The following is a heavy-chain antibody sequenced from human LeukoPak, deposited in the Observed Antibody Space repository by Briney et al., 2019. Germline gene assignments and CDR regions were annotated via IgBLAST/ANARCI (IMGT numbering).Heavy chain of an antibody. CDR1: GFTFDEYG. V-gene: IGHV3-74*03. CDR2: INSDGTST. J-gene: IGHJ5*02. D-gene: IGHD2-15*01. Sequence: GGSLRLSCAASGFTFDEYGMHWVRQAPGKGLVWVSRINSDGTSTMYADSVKGRFTISRDNAKNMLYMQMNSLRDEDTAVYYCARRVDATRWFDPWGQGTLVTVSS. CDR3: ARRVDATRWFDP.